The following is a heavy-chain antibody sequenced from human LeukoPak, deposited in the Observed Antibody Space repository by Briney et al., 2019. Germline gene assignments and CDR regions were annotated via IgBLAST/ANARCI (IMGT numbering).Heavy chain of an antibody. J-gene: IGHJ5*02. V-gene: IGHV4-4*07. CDR3: ARGTGNARRSGYPQGFDP. D-gene: IGHD3-3*01. Sequence: TTSETLSLTCTVSGGSISSYYWSWIRQPAGKGLERIGRIYTSGSTNYNPSLKSRVTMSVDTSKNQFSLKLSSVTAADTAVYYCARGTGNARRSGYPQGFDPWGQGTLVTVSS. CDR1: GGSISSYY. CDR2: IYTSGST.